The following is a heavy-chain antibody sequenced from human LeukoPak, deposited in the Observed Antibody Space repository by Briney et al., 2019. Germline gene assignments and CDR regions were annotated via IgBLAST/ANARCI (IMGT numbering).Heavy chain of an antibody. Sequence: PGGSLRLSCAASGFTFSSYEMNWVRQAPGRGLEWVSYISSSGSTIYYADSVKGRFTISRGNAKNSLYLQMNSLRAEDTAVYYCARGQRLTTSSHSPTYYYYGMDVWGQGTTVTVSS. CDR1: GFTFSSYE. CDR3: ARGQRLTTSSHSPTYYYYGMDV. D-gene: IGHD6-25*01. V-gene: IGHV3-48*03. CDR2: ISSSGSTI. J-gene: IGHJ6*02.